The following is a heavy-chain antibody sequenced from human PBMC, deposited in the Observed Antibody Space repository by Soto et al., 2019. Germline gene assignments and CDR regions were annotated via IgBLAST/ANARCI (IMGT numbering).Heavy chain of an antibody. V-gene: IGHV4-61*01. CDR3: ARGPYSSGWPAFYYYYGMDV. CDR2: IYYSGST. D-gene: IGHD6-19*01. Sequence: PSETLSLTCTVSGGSVSSGSYYWSWIRQPPGKGLEWIGYIYYSGSTNYNPSLKSRVTISVDTSKNQFSLKLSSVTAADTAVYYCARGPYSSGWPAFYYYYGMDVWGQGTTVTV. J-gene: IGHJ6*02. CDR1: GGSVSSGSYY.